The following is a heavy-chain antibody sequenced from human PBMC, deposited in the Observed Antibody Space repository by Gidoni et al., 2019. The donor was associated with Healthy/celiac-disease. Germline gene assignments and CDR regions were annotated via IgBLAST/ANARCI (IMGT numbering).Heavy chain of an antibody. D-gene: IGHD4-17*01. Sequence: EVQLVESGGGLVQPGGSLRLSLAAPGFTVSSNYMSWVRQAPGKGLEWVSVIYSGGTTYYADSVKGRFTISRDNSKNTLYLQMNSLRAEDMAVYYCARGGYGDRFDPWGQGTLVTVSS. CDR3: ARGGYGDRFDP. CDR2: IYSGGTT. V-gene: IGHV3-66*01. J-gene: IGHJ5*02. CDR1: GFTVSSNY.